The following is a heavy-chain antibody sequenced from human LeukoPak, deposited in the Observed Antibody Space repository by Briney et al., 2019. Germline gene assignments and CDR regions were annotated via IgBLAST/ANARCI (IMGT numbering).Heavy chain of an antibody. CDR3: ARDRKASAFDI. J-gene: IGHJ3*02. CDR1: GFTFSSYA. Sequence: GGSLRLSCAASGFTFSSYAMHWVRQAPGKGLEWVAVISYDGSNKYYADSVKGRLTISRDNSKNTLYLQMNSLRAEDTAVYYCARDRKASAFDIWGQGTMVTVSS. CDR2: ISYDGSNK. V-gene: IGHV3-30*04.